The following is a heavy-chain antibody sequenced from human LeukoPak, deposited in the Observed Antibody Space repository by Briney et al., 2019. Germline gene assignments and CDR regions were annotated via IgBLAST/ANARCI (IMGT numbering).Heavy chain of an antibody. V-gene: IGHV4-59*05. CDR1: GGSISSYY. D-gene: IGHD1-14*01. CDR2: IYYSGST. CDR3: ARRYGPNYFDY. Sequence: SETLSLTCTVSGGSISSYYWSWIRQPPGKGLEWIGSIYYSGSTYYNPSLKSRVTISVDTSKNQFSLKLSSVTAADTAVYYCARRYGPNYFDYWGQGTLVTVSS. J-gene: IGHJ4*02.